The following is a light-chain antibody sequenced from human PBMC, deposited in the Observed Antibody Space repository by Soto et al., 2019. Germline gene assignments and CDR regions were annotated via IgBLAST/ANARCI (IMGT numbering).Light chain of an antibody. J-gene: IGKJ1*01. V-gene: IGKV3-15*01. CDR2: GAS. CDR3: QQYIKWPGT. Sequence: EIVMTQSPATLSVSPGERATLSCRASQSVSSSYLAWYQQKPGQAPRLLIYGASTRATGIPARFSGSGSGTEFTLTISSLQSEDFAVYYCQQYIKWPGTFGQGTKVEIK. CDR1: QSVSSSY.